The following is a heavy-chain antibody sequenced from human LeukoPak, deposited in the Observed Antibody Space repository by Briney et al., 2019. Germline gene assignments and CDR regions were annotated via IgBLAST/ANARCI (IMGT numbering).Heavy chain of an antibody. V-gene: IGHV4-59*08. Sequence: SETLSLTCTVSGGSISTYYWTWIRQPPGKGLEWIGYIYYTGSTNYNPSLKSRVTMSVDTSKNQFSLKLTSVTAADTAVYYCASKPLTSSIAAVDHWGQGTLVTVSS. CDR3: ASKPLTSSIAAVDH. CDR1: GGSISTYY. CDR2: IYYTGST. J-gene: IGHJ4*02. D-gene: IGHD6-13*01.